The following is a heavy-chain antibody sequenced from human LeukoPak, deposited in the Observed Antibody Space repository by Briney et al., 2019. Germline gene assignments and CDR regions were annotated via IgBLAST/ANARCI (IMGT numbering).Heavy chain of an antibody. Sequence: GGSLRLSCSASGFTFSSYAMHWVRQAPGKGLGYVSAISSNGGSTYYADSVKGRFTISRDNSKNTLYLQMSSLRAEDTAVYYCVKGYSGYDFNFDYWGQGTLVTVSS. V-gene: IGHV3-64D*06. CDR1: GFTFSSYA. CDR3: VKGYSGYDFNFDY. J-gene: IGHJ4*02. CDR2: ISSNGGST. D-gene: IGHD5-12*01.